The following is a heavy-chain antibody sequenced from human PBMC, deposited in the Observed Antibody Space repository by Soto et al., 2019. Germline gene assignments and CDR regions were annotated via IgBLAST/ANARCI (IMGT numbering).Heavy chain of an antibody. D-gene: IGHD2-21*01. J-gene: IGHJ6*02. CDR2: TFSGGNT. CDR1: GFSISSNY. CDR3: ARKPPSAIQGWAFGMDV. V-gene: IGHV3-53*02. Sequence: ELQLVETGGGLIQTGGSLRLSCAASGFSISSNYIAWVRQPPGKGLEWVSTTFSGGNTEYAASVKGRCSISRDNYKNTLYLQMDYLRVEDTAVYYCARKPPSAIQGWAFGMDVWGQGTTVSVYS.